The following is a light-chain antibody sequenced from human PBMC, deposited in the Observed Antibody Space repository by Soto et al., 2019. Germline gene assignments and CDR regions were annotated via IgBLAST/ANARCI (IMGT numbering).Light chain of an antibody. CDR1: QNVNNN. CDR2: HAS. V-gene: IGKV3-15*01. Sequence: ELLMTKSPATLSVSPGESATLSCRASQNVNNNLAWSQQKPGQAPRLLIYHASTRATGIPSRFSGSRSGTVFTLTISILKSEDFAVYYCQQFDHCPPMFTFGQGTKLEIK. J-gene: IGKJ2*01. CDR3: QQFDHCPPMFT.